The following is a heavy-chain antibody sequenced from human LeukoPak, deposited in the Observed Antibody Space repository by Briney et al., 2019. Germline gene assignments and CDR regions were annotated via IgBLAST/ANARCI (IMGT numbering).Heavy chain of an antibody. CDR2: ISYDGSNK. CDR3: ARDPPKFAPRVGAYYYYGMDV. CDR1: GFTFSSYG. V-gene: IGHV3-30*03. D-gene: IGHD3-16*01. Sequence: PGGSLRLSCAASGFTFSSYGMHWVRQAPGKGLEWVAVISYDGSNKYYADSVKGRFTISRDNSKNTLYLQMNSLRAEDTAVYYCARDPPKFAPRVGAYYYYGMDVWGQGTTVTVSS. J-gene: IGHJ6*02.